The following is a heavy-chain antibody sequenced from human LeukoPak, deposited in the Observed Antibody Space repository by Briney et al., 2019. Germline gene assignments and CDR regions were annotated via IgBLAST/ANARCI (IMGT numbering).Heavy chain of an antibody. CDR2: IYTSGST. Sequence: SETLSLTCTVSGGSISSYYWSWIRQPPGKGLEWIGYIYTSGSTNYNPSLKSRVTISVDTSKNQCSLKLSSVTAGDTAVYYCARHVQSWFDPWGQGTLVTVSS. J-gene: IGHJ5*02. D-gene: IGHD1-1*01. CDR1: GGSISSYY. CDR3: ARHVQSWFDP. V-gene: IGHV4-4*09.